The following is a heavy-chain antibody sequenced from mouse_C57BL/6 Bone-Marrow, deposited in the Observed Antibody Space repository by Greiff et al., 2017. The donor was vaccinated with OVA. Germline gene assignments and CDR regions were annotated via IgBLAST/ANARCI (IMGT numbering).Heavy chain of an antibody. D-gene: IGHD2-3*01. CDR1: GYTFTDYY. V-gene: IGHV1-19*01. J-gene: IGHJ2*01. CDR3: ARGIYDGYYVDDY. CDR2: INPYNGGT. Sequence: VQLQQSGPVLVKPGASVKMSCKASGYTFTDYYMNWVKQSHGKSLEWIGVINPYNGGTSYNQKFKGKATLTVDKSSSTAYMELNSLTSEDSAVYYCARGIYDGYYVDDYWGQGTTLTVSS.